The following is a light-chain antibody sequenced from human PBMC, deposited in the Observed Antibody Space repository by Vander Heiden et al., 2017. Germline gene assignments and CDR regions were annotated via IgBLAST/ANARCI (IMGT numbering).Light chain of an antibody. V-gene: IGKV1-39*01. CDR2: AAS. CDR1: QSISNY. J-gene: IGKJ2*01. CDR3: QQGHRTPYT. Sequence: DIQMTQSPSSLSASVGNRVTITCRASQSISNYLVWYQRKPGKAPQLLIYAASSLQSGVPSRFSGSGSGTDFTLTISSLQPEDFATYYCQQGHRTPYTFGQGTKLEIK.